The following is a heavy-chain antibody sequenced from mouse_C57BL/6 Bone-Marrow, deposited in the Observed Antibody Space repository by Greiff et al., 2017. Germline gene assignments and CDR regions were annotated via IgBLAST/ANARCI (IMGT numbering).Heavy chain of an antibody. J-gene: IGHJ3*01. Sequence: QVQLQQPGAELVKPGASVKLSCKASGYTFTSYWMQWVKQRPGQGLEWIGEIGLSDSYTNYNQKFKGKATLTVDTSSSTAYMQLSSLTSEDSAVYYCARTGTLFSYWGQGTLVTVSA. D-gene: IGHD4-1*01. CDR1: GYTFTSYW. CDR3: ARTGTLFSY. CDR2: IGLSDSYT. V-gene: IGHV1-50*01.